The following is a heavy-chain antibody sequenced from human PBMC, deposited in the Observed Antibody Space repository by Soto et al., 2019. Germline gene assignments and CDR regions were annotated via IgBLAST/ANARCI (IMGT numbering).Heavy chain of an antibody. Sequence: HVQLVESGGGVVQPGTSLRLSCAASGFSFSSYAMHWVRQAPGKGLEWVAALWYDGSNQNYAESVKGRFTISRDNSKSTVYLQMNSLKAEDTAVYYCARDINDFWSGYLYWGQGTLVTVSS. CDR3: ARDINDFWSGYLY. J-gene: IGHJ4*02. D-gene: IGHD3-3*01. CDR1: GFSFSSYA. CDR2: LWYDGSNQ. V-gene: IGHV3-33*01.